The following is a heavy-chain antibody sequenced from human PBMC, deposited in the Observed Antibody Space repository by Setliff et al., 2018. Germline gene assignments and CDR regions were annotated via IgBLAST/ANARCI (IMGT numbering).Heavy chain of an antibody. CDR1: GGSMIGGHYY. CDR3: ARGHCSSGECPNYFDP. Sequence: SPSLTCTVSGGSMIGGHYYWSWIRQLPGKGLEWIAYIYYSGNTYYNPSLKSRVTISVDTSKNQFSLKINSVTAADTAVYYCARGHCSSGECPNYFDPWGQGTQVTVSS. CDR2: IYYSGNT. D-gene: IGHD2-15*01. J-gene: IGHJ5*02. V-gene: IGHV4-31*03.